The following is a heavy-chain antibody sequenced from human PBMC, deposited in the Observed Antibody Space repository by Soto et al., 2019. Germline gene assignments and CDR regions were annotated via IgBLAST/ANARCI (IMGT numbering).Heavy chain of an antibody. CDR3: ARAFKEFGGDCTSYYYSMAV. CDR2: IITIFGTP. Sequence: QVKLVQSGAEVKMPGSSVKVSCAASGGTFSSYAISWVRQAPGQGLEWMGGIITIFGTPHYAQKFQGRVTITADKSTGTASMELRSLRSEYTAMYYCARAFKEFGGDCTSYYYSMAVEGHVST. J-gene: IGHJ6*02. V-gene: IGHV1-69*06. D-gene: IGHD2-21*02. CDR1: GGTFSSYA.